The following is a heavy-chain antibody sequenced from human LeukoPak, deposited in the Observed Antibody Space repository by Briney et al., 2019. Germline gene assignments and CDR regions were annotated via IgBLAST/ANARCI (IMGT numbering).Heavy chain of an antibody. CDR3: ARAARYSSGWSLVYGMDV. V-gene: IGHV4-34*01. Sequence: SETLSLTCAVYGGSFSGYYWSWIRQPPGKGLEWIGEINHSGSTNYNPSLKSRVTISVDTSKNQFSLKLSSVTAADTAVYYCARAARYSSGWSLVYGMDVWGEGTTVTVSS. CDR1: GGSFSGYY. J-gene: IGHJ6*04. D-gene: IGHD6-19*01. CDR2: INHSGST.